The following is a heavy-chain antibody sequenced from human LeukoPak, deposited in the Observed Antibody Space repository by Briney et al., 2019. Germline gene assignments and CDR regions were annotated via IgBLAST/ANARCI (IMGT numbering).Heavy chain of an antibody. CDR3: ARRHQLGDFDY. D-gene: IGHD6-13*01. J-gene: IGHJ4*02. Sequence: LRLSCAASGFTFDDYAMHWVRQAPGKGLEWIGYIYHSGSTYYNPSLKSRVTISVDRSKNQFSLKLSSVTAADTAVYYCARRHQLGDFDYWGQGTLVTVSS. CDR1: GFTFDDYA. V-gene: IGHV4-30-2*01. CDR2: IYHSGST.